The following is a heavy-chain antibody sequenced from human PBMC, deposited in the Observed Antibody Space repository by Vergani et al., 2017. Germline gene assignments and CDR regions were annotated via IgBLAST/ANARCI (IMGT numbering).Heavy chain of an antibody. CDR1: GGTFSSYT. D-gene: IGHD4-11*01. CDR2: IIPILGIA. V-gene: IGHV1-69*02. J-gene: IGHJ6*03. Sequence: QVQLVQSGAEVKKPGSSVKVSCKASGGTFSSYTISWVRQAPGQGLEWMGRIIPILGIANYAQKFQGRVTITADKSTSTAYMELSSLRSEDTAVYYCASPRINDYSNPLAPYYYYYMDVWGKGTTVTVSS. CDR3: ASPRINDYSNPLAPYYYYYMDV.